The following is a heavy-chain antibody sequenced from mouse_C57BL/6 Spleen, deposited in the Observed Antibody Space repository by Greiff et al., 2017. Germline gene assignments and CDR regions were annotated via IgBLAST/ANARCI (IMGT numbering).Heavy chain of an antibody. J-gene: IGHJ4*01. D-gene: IGHD1-1*01. V-gene: IGHV1-69*01. CDR1: GYTFPSYW. Sequence: QVQLQQPGAELVMPGASVKLSCKASGYTFPSYWMHWVKQRPGQGLEWIGEIDPSDSYTNYNQKFKGKSTLTVDKSSSTAYMQLSSLTSEDSAVYYCARSDGSSPLYYAMDYWGQGTSVTVSS. CDR3: ARSDGSSPLYYAMDY. CDR2: IDPSDSYT.